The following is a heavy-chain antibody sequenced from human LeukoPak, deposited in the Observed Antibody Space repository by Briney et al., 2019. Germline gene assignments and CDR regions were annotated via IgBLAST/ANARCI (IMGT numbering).Heavy chain of an antibody. CDR1: GGSISSYY. V-gene: IGHV4-59*01. CDR2: IYYSGST. D-gene: IGHD6-6*01. Sequence: SETLSLTCTVSGGSISSYYWSWIRQPPGKGLEWIGYIYYSGSTNYNPSLKSRVTISVDTSKNQFSLKLSSVTAADTAVYYCAASEYSSSSPDYWGQGTLVTISS. J-gene: IGHJ4*02. CDR3: AASEYSSSSPDY.